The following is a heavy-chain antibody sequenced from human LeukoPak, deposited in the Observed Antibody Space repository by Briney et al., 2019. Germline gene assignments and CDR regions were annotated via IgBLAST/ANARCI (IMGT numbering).Heavy chain of an antibody. Sequence: GGSLRLSCAASGFTFSSYAMNWVRLAPGKGLEWVSGISGSGGSTYYADSVKGRLTISRDNSKNTLYLQMNSLRADDTAVYYCAKKDSASYYFDYWGQGTLVTVSS. CDR2: ISGSGGST. D-gene: IGHD1-26*01. V-gene: IGHV3-23*01. J-gene: IGHJ4*02. CDR3: AKKDSASYYFDY. CDR1: GFTFSSYA.